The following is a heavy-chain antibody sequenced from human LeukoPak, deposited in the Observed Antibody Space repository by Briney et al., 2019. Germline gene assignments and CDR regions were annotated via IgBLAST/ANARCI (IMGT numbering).Heavy chain of an antibody. CDR3: ARHVGVVVVAATLYFDY. V-gene: IGHV4-59*08. CDR1: GGSISSYY. CDR2: IYYSGST. D-gene: IGHD2-15*01. J-gene: IGHJ4*02. Sequence: SETLSLTCTVSGGSISSYYWSWIRQPPGKGLEWIGYIYYSGSTNYNPSLKSRVTISVDTSKNQFSLKLSSVTAADTAVYYCARHVGVVVVAATLYFDYWGQGTLVTVSS.